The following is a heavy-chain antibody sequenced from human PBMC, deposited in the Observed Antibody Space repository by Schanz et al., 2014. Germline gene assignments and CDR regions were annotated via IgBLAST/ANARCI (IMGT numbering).Heavy chain of an antibody. CDR3: AKDPSHGDYDYYFDY. Sequence: QVQLMESGGGVVQPGTSLILSCSVSGFSLNTYGIHWFRQPAGKGLEWVAVIWYDENNKYYADSVKGRFTMSRDNSKNTLYLQMNSLRAEDTAVYYCAKDPSHGDYDYYFDYWGQGTLVTVSS. CDR1: GFSLNTYG. J-gene: IGHJ4*02. V-gene: IGHV3-33*06. D-gene: IGHD3-22*01. CDR2: IWYDENNK.